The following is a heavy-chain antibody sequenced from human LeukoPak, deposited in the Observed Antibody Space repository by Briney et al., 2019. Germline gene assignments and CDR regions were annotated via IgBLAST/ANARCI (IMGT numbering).Heavy chain of an antibody. Sequence: PGGSLRLSCAASGFTFSSYGMHWVRQAPGKGLEWVAFIRYDGRNKYYADSVKGRFTISRDNSKNTLYLQMNSLRVEDTAVYYCAKEATPIGFDYWGQGTLVTVSS. J-gene: IGHJ4*02. D-gene: IGHD5-12*01. CDR2: IRYDGRNK. V-gene: IGHV3-30*02. CDR3: AKEATPIGFDY. CDR1: GFTFSSYG.